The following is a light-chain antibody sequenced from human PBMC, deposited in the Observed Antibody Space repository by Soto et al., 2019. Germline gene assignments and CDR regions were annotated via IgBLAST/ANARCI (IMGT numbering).Light chain of an antibody. V-gene: IGLV2-14*01. CDR2: EVN. CDR1: SSDVGGYKY. Sequence: QSVLTQPASVSGSPGQSITISCTGTSSDVGGYKYVSWYQQHPGKAPKLMIYEVNNRPSGVSNRFSGSKSGSTASLIISGLQAEDEADYYCSSYTSSSTLLYVFGTGTKVTAL. CDR3: SSYTSSSTLLYV. J-gene: IGLJ1*01.